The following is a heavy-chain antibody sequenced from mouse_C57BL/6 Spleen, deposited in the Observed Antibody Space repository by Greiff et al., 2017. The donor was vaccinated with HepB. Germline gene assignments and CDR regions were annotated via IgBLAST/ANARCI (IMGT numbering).Heavy chain of an antibody. CDR2: INPGSGGT. CDR3: ARCDYYGSSYWYFDV. D-gene: IGHD1-1*01. CDR1: GYAFTNYL. J-gene: IGHJ1*03. V-gene: IGHV1-54*01. Sequence: QVQLQQSGAELVRPGTSVKVSCKASGYAFTNYLIEWVKQRPGQGLEWIGVINPGSGGTNYNEKFKGKATLTADKSSSTAYMQLSSLTSEDSAVYFCARCDYYGSSYWYFDVWSSGTTVTVSS.